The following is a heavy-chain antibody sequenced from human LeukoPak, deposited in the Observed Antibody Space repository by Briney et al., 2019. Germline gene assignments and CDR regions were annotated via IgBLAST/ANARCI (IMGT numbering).Heavy chain of an antibody. D-gene: IGHD3-22*01. V-gene: IGHV4-31*03. Sequence: SETLSLTCTVSGGSISSGGYYWSWIRQHPGKGLEWIGYIYYSGSTYYNPSLKSRVTISVDTSKNQFSLKLSSVTAADTAVYYRAGVNYYDSSDQLDYWGQGTLVTVSS. J-gene: IGHJ4*02. CDR2: IYYSGST. CDR3: AGVNYYDSSDQLDY. CDR1: GGSISSGGYY.